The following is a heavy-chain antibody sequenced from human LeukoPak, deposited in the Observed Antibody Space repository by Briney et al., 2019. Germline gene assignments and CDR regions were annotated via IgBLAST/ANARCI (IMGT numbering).Heavy chain of an antibody. CDR3: ARDRDVVVPAAMTGWFDP. CDR1: GFTVSSNY. Sequence: GGSLRLSCAASGFTVSSNYMSWVRQAPGKGLEWVSVIYSGGSTYYADSVKGRFTISRDNSKNTLYLQMNSLRAEDTAVYYCARDRDVVVPAAMTGWFDPWGQGTLVTVSS. J-gene: IGHJ5*02. CDR2: IYSGGST. D-gene: IGHD2-2*01. V-gene: IGHV3-53*05.